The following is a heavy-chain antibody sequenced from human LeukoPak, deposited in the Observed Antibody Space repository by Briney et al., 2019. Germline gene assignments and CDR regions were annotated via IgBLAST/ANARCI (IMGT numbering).Heavy chain of an antibody. CDR1: GGSISSSSYY. J-gene: IGHJ4*02. V-gene: IGHV4-39*01. Sequence: SETLSLTCTVSGGSISSSSYYWGWIRQPPGKGLEWIGSIYYSGSTYYNPSLKSRVTISVDTSKNQFSLKLSSVTAADTAVYYSARIQLWFGPIDYWGQGTLVTVSS. D-gene: IGHD5-18*01. CDR3: ARIQLWFGPIDY. CDR2: IYYSGST.